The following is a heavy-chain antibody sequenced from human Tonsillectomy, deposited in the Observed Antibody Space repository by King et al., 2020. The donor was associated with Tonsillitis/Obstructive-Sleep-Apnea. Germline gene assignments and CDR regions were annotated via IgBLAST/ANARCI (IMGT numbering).Heavy chain of an antibody. CDR2: IIPTLGIV. J-gene: IGHJ6*02. CDR3: AREVYGTYNWNGLDV. Sequence: QLVQSGAEVKKPGSSVKVSCKASGGTFSKYAISWVRQAPGQGLEWMGAIIPTLGIVNNAQKFQGRVTITADKSTSTAYMELSSLRSEDTAVYYCAREVYGTYNWNGLDVWGQGTTVTVSS. V-gene: IGHV1-69*10. CDR1: GGTFSKYA. D-gene: IGHD5-24*01.